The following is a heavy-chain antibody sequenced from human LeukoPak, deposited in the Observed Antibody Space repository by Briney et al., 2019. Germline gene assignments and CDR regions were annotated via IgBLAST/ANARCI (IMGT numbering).Heavy chain of an antibody. CDR1: GFSLSTYG. V-gene: IGHV3-21*01. Sequence: GGSLRLSCVGSGFSLSTYGMNWVRQAPGKGLEWVSSIGATSGFTYYADSAKGRFIFSRDNAKNSVYLQMNGLRVEDTAVYYCARGGYTGYDRRGFAYYWGQGTLLTVSS. D-gene: IGHD5-12*01. CDR3: ARGGYTGYDRRGFAYY. CDR2: IGATSGFT. J-gene: IGHJ4*02.